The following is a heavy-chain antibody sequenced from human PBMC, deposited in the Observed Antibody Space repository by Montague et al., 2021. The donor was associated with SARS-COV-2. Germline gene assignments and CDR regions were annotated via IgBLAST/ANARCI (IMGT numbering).Heavy chain of an antibody. J-gene: IGHJ6*02. CDR2: IYYSGST. CDR1: GGSISNYY. D-gene: IGHD3-22*01. CDR3: ARGGGYYNYGLDV. V-gene: IGHV4-59*01. Sequence: SETLSLTCTVSGGSISNYYWSWIRQPPGRGLEWIGYIYYSGSTDYSPSLKSRVTISLDTSKNQFSLKVTPVTAADTAVYYCARGGGYYNYGLDVWGPGTTDTVSS.